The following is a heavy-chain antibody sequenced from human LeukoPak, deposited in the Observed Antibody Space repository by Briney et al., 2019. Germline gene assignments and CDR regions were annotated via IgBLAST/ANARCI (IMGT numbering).Heavy chain of an antibody. CDR2: ISSSSSTI. Sequence: QPGRSLRLSCKTSGFSSGDHTMSWVRQAPGKGLEWVSYISSSSSTIYYADSVKGRFTISRDNAKNSLYLQMNSLRAEDTAVYYCARAPYYYDSSGYGYWGQGTLVTVSS. D-gene: IGHD3-22*01. CDR1: GFSSGDHT. J-gene: IGHJ4*02. CDR3: ARAPYYYDSSGYGY. V-gene: IGHV3-48*04.